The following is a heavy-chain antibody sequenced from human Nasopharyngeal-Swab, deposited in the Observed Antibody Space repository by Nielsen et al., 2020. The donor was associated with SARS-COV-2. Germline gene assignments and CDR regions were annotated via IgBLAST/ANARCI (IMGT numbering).Heavy chain of an antibody. J-gene: IGHJ4*02. D-gene: IGHD3-16*01. CDR2: IYSDGSST. CDR3: ARGIGARIGVPLDY. Sequence: GESLRLSCAASGFTFRSYWMHWVRQAPGKGLVWVSRIYSDGSSTSYADSVKGRFTISRDNARNTLYLQMNSLRVEDTAVYYCARGIGARIGVPLDYWGQGTLVTVSS. CDR1: GFTFRSYW. V-gene: IGHV3-74*01.